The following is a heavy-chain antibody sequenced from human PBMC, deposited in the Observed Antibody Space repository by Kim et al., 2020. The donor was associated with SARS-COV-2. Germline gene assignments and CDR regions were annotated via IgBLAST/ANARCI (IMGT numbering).Heavy chain of an antibody. CDR2: INHSGST. Sequence: SETLSLTCAVYGGSFSGYYWSWIRQPPGKGLEWIGEINHSGSTNYNPSLKSRVTISVDTSKNQFSLKLSSVTAADTAVYYCARGRGGYIAAAPTTWGQGTLVTVSS. D-gene: IGHD6-13*01. J-gene: IGHJ5*02. V-gene: IGHV4-34*01. CDR3: ARGRGGYIAAAPTT. CDR1: GGSFSGYY.